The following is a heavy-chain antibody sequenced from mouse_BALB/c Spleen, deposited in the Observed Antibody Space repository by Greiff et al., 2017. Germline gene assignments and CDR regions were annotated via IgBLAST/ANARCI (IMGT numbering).Heavy chain of an antibody. CDR2: INPSNGGT. CDR1: GYTFTSYY. CDR3: TREAGDFDY. Sequence: VKLMESGAELVKPGASVKLSCKASGYTFTSYYMYWVKQRPGQGLEWIGEINPSNGGTNFNEKFKSKATLTVDKSSSTAYMQLSSPTSEDSAVYYCTREAGDFDYWGQGTTLTVSS. V-gene: IGHV1S81*02. J-gene: IGHJ2*01.